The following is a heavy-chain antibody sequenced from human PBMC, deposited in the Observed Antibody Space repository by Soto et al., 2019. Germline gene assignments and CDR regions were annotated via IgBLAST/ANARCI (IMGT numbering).Heavy chain of an antibody. J-gene: IGHJ5*02. CDR2: INHSGST. Sequence: SETLSLTCAVYGGSFSGYYWSWIRQPPGKGLEWIGEINHSGSTNYNPSLKSRVTISADTSKNQFSLKLSSVTAADTAVYYCARVDYYDSSGYYSPWGQGTLVTVSS. CDR3: ARVDYYDSSGYYSP. CDR1: GGSFSGYY. V-gene: IGHV4-34*01. D-gene: IGHD3-22*01.